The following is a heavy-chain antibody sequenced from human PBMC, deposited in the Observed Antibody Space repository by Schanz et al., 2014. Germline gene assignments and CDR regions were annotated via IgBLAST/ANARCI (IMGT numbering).Heavy chain of an antibody. CDR2: LSGSGGST. D-gene: IGHD4-17*01. J-gene: IGHJ4*02. CDR3: ARPRFDYGEVDY. V-gene: IGHV3-23*01. Sequence: EFPLLEPGGGLLQPSGSPLLSCADSGSPLSIPSLSWVRQAPGKGLEWVSALSGSGGSTYYADSVKGRFTISRDNAKNSMYLHMKSLRGEDTAVYYCARPRFDYGEVDYWVQGTQVTVSS. CDR1: GSPLSIPS.